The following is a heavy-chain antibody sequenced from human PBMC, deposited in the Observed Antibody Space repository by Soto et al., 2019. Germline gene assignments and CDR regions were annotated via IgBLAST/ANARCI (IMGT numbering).Heavy chain of an antibody. Sequence: PSETLSLTCTVSGGFISTYFWSWIRQVPGKGPEWIGYIFYNGTTNYNPSLKSRVTMSVDTSKNQFSLKLNSVTAADTAVYYCARSPTQIRFLVLWLHPCGQGTQVTVYS. D-gene: IGHD3-3*01. CDR2: IFYNGTT. J-gene: IGHJ5*02. V-gene: IGHV4-59*01. CDR1: GGFISTYF. CDR3: ARSPTQIRFLVLWLHP.